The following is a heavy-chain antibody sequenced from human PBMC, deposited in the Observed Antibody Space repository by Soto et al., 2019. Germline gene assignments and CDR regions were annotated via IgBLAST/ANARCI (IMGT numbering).Heavy chain of an antibody. D-gene: IGHD1-1*01. Sequence: DVQLLESGGGLVQPGGSLRLSCVASGFSFSANAMTWVRQAPGKGLEWVSSILHIGDSAYYADSVKGRFTISRDNSKSTLYLQMNSLRAEDTAVYYCARRGLSNNDYWGQGNLVTVSS. V-gene: IGHV3-23*01. CDR3: ARRGLSNNDY. J-gene: IGHJ4*02. CDR1: GFSFSANA. CDR2: ILHIGDSA.